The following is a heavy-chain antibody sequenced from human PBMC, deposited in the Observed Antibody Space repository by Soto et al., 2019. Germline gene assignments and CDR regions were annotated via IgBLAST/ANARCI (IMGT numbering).Heavy chain of an antibody. Sequence: GASVKVSCKASGYTFTSYGISWVRQAPGQGLEWMGWISAYNGNTNYAQKLQGRVTMTTDTSTSTAYMELRSLRSDDTAVYYCARDFFRYSYGYGGWFDPWGQGTLVTVSS. CDR1: GYTFTSYG. CDR3: ARDFFRYSYGYGGWFDP. CDR2: ISAYNGNT. V-gene: IGHV1-18*04. D-gene: IGHD5-18*01. J-gene: IGHJ5*02.